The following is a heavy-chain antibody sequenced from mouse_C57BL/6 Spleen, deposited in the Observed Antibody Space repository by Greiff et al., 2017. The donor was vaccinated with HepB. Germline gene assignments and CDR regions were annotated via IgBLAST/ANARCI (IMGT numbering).Heavy chain of an antibody. Sequence: EVQLVESGEGLVKPGGSLKLSCAASGFTFSSYAMSWVRQTPEKRLEWVAYISSGGDYIYYADTVKGRFTISRDNARNTLYLQMSSLMSEDTAMYYCTRGYYYGSSSAWFAYWGQGTLVTVSA. J-gene: IGHJ3*01. CDR1: GFTFSSYA. D-gene: IGHD1-1*01. V-gene: IGHV5-9-1*02. CDR2: ISSGGDYI. CDR3: TRGYYYGSSSAWFAY.